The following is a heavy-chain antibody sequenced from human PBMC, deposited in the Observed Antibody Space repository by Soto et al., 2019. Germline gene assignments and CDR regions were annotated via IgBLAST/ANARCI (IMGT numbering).Heavy chain of an antibody. V-gene: IGHV2-5*02. J-gene: IGHJ5*01. CDR1: GCARRASGVG. Sequence: SGATLFSPTHALTLTCTGSGCARRASGVGLVWIRRPPGKALECLALIYCDDDKRYSPSLKIRLTITKDTSKNRVVLTMTNMDPVDPATHYCAHSRRDYRSWARSFASWAKGPLV. CDR3: AHSRRDYRSWARSFAS. D-gene: IGHD6-6*01. CDR2: IYCDDDK.